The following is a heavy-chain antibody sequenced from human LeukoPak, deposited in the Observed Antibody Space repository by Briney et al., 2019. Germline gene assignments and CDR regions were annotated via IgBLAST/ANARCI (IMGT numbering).Heavy chain of an antibody. D-gene: IGHD6-13*01. J-gene: IGHJ6*02. Sequence: PGGSLRLPCAASGFTFSDYYMSWIRQAPGKGLEWVSYISSSGSTIYYADSVKGRFTISRDNAKNSLYLQMNSLRAEDTAVYYCASGIAAAGTSTAKEYYYYGMDVWGQGTTVTVSS. CDR3: ASGIAAAGTSTAKEYYYYGMDV. CDR1: GFTFSDYY. V-gene: IGHV3-11*01. CDR2: ISSSGSTI.